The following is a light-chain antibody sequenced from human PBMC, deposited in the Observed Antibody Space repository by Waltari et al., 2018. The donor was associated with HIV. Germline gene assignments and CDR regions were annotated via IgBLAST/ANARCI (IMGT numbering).Light chain of an antibody. CDR2: EDN. CDR3: YSTDDSGNPLAV. J-gene: IGLJ7*01. V-gene: IGLV3-10*01. Sequence: SYELTQPPSVSVSPGQTARITCSGDALPRKYAFWYQQKSGQAPVLVIYEDNRRPSGIRERFSGSSSGTMATLTISGAQVEDEGDYYCYSTDDSGNPLAVFGGGTQLTVL. CDR1: ALPRKY.